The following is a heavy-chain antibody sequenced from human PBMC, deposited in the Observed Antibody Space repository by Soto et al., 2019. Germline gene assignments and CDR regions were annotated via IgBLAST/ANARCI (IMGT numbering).Heavy chain of an antibody. J-gene: IGHJ4*02. V-gene: IGHV3-30*19. CDR1: GFRFKSFV. Sequence: VQLVVSGGGVVQPGTSLRLSCAASGFRFKSFVMHWVRQAPGKGLEWVAFTSYDGNNKDYGDSVKGRFTVSRDNSQNTLHLQMDFLRPEDTALYYCARWGTTGGFDLWGQGTLVSVSS. CDR2: TSYDGNNK. CDR3: ARWGTTGGFDL. D-gene: IGHD3-16*01.